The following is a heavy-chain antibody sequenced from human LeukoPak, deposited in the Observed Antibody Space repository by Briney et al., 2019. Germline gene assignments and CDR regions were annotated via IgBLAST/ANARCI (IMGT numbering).Heavy chain of an antibody. J-gene: IGHJ4*02. CDR2: IYYSGST. V-gene: IGHV4-59*12. Sequence: ASETLSLTCTVSGGSISSYYWSWIRQPPGKGLEWIGYIYYSGSTNYNPSLKSRVTISVDTSKNQFSLKLSSVTAADTAVYYCARDRIAVPGTGLYYFDYWGQGTLVTVSS. D-gene: IGHD6-19*01. CDR1: GGSISSYY. CDR3: ARDRIAVPGTGLYYFDY.